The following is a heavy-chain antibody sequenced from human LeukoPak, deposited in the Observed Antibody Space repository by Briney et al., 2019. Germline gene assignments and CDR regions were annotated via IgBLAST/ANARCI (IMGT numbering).Heavy chain of an antibody. CDR2: IYYSGNT. V-gene: IGHV4-59*01. J-gene: IGHJ4*02. D-gene: IGHD6-13*01. CDR3: ARLYSSSLGRVFDY. CDR1: GDSISNYY. Sequence: SETLSLTCTVSGDSISNYYWTWIRQPPGKGLEWIGYIYYSGNTNYNPSLKSRVTISLDTSKNQFSLKLSSVTAADTAVYYCARLYSSSLGRVFDYWGQGTLVTVSS.